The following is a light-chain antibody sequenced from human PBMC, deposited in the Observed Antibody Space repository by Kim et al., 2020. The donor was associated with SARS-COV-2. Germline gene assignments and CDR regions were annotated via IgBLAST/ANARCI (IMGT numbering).Light chain of an antibody. V-gene: IGLV2-14*03. CDR1: SSDVGGYNY. Sequence: QSALTQPRSVSGSPGQSVTISCTGTSSDVGGYNYVSWYQQHPGKAPKLMIYDVSNRPSGVSNRFSGSKSGNTASLTISGLQAEDEADYYCSSYTSSSHVVFGGGTQLTVL. CDR3: SSYTSSSHVV. J-gene: IGLJ2*01. CDR2: DVS.